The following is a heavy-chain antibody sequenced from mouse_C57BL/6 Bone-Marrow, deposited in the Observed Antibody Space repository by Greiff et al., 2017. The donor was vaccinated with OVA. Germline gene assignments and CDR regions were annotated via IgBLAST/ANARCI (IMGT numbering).Heavy chain of an antibody. CDR2: INPNYGTT. V-gene: IGHV1-39*01. CDR1: GYSFTDYN. D-gene: IGHD2-1*01. CDR3: ARGAHYYGNYFWYFDV. Sequence: VQLQQSGPELVKPGASVKISCKASGYSFTDYNMNWVKQSNGKSLEWIGVINPNYGTTSYNQKFKGKATLTVDQSSSTAYMQLNSLTSEDSAVYCWARGAHYYGNYFWYFDVWGTGTTVTVSS. J-gene: IGHJ1*03.